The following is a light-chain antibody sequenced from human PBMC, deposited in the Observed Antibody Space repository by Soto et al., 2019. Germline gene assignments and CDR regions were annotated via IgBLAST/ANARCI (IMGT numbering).Light chain of an antibody. CDR2: AAS. CDR1: QSISSY. CDR3: QQRYSTPLT. V-gene: IGKV1-39*01. J-gene: IGKJ4*01. Sequence: IPITQSAPSLSASVGARVTITCRASQSISSYLNWYHQKQGKAPTLLIYAASSLQSGVPSRFSGSGSGTDFTINISRLKPEDFETYYGQQRYSTPLTFGGGTKGDIK.